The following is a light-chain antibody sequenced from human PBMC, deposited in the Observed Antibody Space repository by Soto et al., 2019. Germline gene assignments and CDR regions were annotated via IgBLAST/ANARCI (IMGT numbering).Light chain of an antibody. CDR1: SSNIGASYD. CDR3: QSYDSDLGGYV. Sequence: QSVLTQPPSVSGAPGQRVTISCTGSSSNIGASYDVHWYQQFPGTAPKVLIYTNNNRPSGVPDRFSGSKSGTSASLAITGLQAEDETDYYCQSYDSDLGGYVFGTGTKLTVL. CDR2: TNN. V-gene: IGLV1-40*01. J-gene: IGLJ1*01.